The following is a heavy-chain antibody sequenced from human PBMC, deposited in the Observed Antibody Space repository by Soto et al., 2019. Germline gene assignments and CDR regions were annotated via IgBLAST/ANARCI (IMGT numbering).Heavy chain of an antibody. Sequence: ASETLSLTCSVSGASISRGAYYWTWIRQHPGKGLEWIGNIYYSGSAYYNPSLKSRITISVDTSKNQFSLKLSSVTAADSAVYYCARGVLANWGPENWFDPWGQGTLVTVSS. J-gene: IGHJ5*02. CDR3: ARGVLANWGPENWFDP. CDR1: GASISRGAYY. CDR2: IYYSGSA. V-gene: IGHV4-31*03. D-gene: IGHD7-27*01.